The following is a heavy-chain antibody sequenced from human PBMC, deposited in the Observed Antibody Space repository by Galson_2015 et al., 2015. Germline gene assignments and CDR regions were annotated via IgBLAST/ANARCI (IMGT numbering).Heavy chain of an antibody. CDR1: GFTFSSYA. D-gene: IGHD2-2*01. V-gene: IGHV3-23*01. CDR2: ISGSGGST. Sequence: SLRLSCAASGFTFSSYAMSWVRQAPGKGLEWVSAISGSGGSTYYADSVKGRFTISRDNSKNTLYLQMNSLRAEDTAVYYCAKGLAEGIVPKGFDPWGQGTLVTVSS. CDR3: AKGLAEGIVPKGFDP. J-gene: IGHJ5*02.